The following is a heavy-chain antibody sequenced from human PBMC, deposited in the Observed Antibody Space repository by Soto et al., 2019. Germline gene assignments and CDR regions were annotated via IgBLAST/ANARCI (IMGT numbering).Heavy chain of an antibody. CDR2: ISAYNGNT. Sequence: ASVKVSCKASGYTFTSYGISWVRQAPGQGLEWMGWISAYNGNTNYAQKLQGRVTMTTDTSTSTAYMELRSLRSDDTAVYYCAMGSYDFWSQPLDYWGQGTLVTVSS. CDR3: AMGSYDFWSQPLDY. J-gene: IGHJ4*02. CDR1: GYTFTSYG. D-gene: IGHD3-3*01. V-gene: IGHV1-18*01.